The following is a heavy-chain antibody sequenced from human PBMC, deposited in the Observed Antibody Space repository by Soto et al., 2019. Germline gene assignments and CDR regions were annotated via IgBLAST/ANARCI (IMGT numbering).Heavy chain of an antibody. Sequence: GGSLRLSCAASGFTFDDYAMHWVRQAPGKGLEWVSGISWNSGSIGYADSVKGRFTISRDNAKNSLYLQMNSLRAEDTALYYCAKGMITFGGVIVIIDYWGQGTLVTVSS. D-gene: IGHD3-16*02. CDR3: AKGMITFGGVIVIIDY. J-gene: IGHJ4*02. V-gene: IGHV3-9*01. CDR2: ISWNSGSI. CDR1: GFTFDDYA.